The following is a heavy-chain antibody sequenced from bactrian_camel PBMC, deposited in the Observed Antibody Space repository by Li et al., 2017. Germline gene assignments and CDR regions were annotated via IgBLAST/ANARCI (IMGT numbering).Heavy chain of an antibody. CDR1: YDGIC. Sequence: HVQLVESGGGSVQAGGSLRLSCVYTYDGICMGWFRQAPGKEREEVAGIYTAGGSTWYPDSVKGRFTISRDNAKNTLYLEMNRLKSEDTALYYCATDRAGRTRGQGTQVTVS. CDR3: ATDRAGRT. D-gene: IGHD7*01. J-gene: IGHJ4*01. CDR2: IYTAGGST. V-gene: IGHV3S54*01.